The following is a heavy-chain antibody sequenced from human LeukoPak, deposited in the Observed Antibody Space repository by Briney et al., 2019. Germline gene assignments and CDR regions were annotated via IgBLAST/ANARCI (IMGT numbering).Heavy chain of an antibody. CDR1: GFTFDDYA. D-gene: IGHD6-6*01. Sequence: SLRLSCAASGFTFDDYAMHWVRQAPGKGLEWVSGISWNSGSIGYADSVKGRFTISRDNAKNSLYLQMNSLRAEDMALYYCAKVGSSSDAFDIWGQGTMVTVSS. J-gene: IGHJ3*02. V-gene: IGHV3-9*03. CDR3: AKVGSSSDAFDI. CDR2: ISWNSGSI.